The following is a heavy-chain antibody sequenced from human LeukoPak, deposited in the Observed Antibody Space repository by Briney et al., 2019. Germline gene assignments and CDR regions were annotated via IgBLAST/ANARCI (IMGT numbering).Heavy chain of an antibody. D-gene: IGHD3-10*01. CDR3: ARGSWFYASGSEYAGGWYSFDN. V-gene: IGHV4-34*01. CDR1: GGSFNGYY. CDR2: INHSGST. Sequence: SETLSLTCAVYGGSFNGYYWSWIRQPPGKGLEWIGQINHSGSTSSNPSLKSRVTTSVETSKTRFSLELSSVTAADTAVYYCARGSWFYASGSEYAGGWYSFDNWGQGTLATVSS. J-gene: IGHJ4*02.